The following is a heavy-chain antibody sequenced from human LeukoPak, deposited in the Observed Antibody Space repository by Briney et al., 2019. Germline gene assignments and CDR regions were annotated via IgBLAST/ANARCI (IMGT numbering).Heavy chain of an antibody. D-gene: IGHD6-13*01. CDR2: INPSSGGT. CDR1: GYTFTGYY. V-gene: IGHV1-2*02. J-gene: IGHJ3*02. Sequence: GASVKVSCKTSGYTFTGYYLHWVRQAPGQGLEWMGWINPSSGGTNYAQKFQGRVTMTRDTSISTAYMELSRLRSDDTAVYYCARFLAAAGGAFDIWGQGTMVTVSS. CDR3: ARFLAAAGGAFDI.